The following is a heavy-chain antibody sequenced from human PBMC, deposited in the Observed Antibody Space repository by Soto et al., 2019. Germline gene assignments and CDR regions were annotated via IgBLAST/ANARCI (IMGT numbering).Heavy chain of an antibody. CDR3: AREITGTTHWFDP. D-gene: IGHD1-7*01. CDR1: GGSISSYY. J-gene: IGHJ5*02. Sequence: LSLTCTVSGGSISSYYWSWIRQPPGKGLEWIGYIYYSGSTNYNPSLKSRVTISVDTSENQFSLKLSSVTAADTAVYYCAREITGTTHWFDPWGQGTLVTVSS. CDR2: IYYSGST. V-gene: IGHV4-59*01.